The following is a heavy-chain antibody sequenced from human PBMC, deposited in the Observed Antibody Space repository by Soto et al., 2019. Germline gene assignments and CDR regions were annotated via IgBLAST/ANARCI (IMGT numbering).Heavy chain of an antibody. D-gene: IGHD3-10*01. V-gene: IGHV3-7*04. Sequence: EVQLVESGGGLVQPGGSLRLSCVASGFTFRRYWMSWVRQAPGKGLEWLANINLDGNEKYYVDSVRGRFTISRDNTKNSLFLQMNSLRAEDTAVYYCAKDDDEGYYGSTRQAGGDNWGQGTLVTASS. CDR1: GFTFRRYW. CDR3: AKDDDEGYYGSTRQAGGDN. CDR2: INLDGNEK. J-gene: IGHJ4*02.